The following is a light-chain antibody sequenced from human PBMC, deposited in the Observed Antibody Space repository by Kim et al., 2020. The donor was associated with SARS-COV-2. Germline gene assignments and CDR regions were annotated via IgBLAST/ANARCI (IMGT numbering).Light chain of an antibody. J-gene: IGKJ1*01. CDR3: QQYGTSPQT. V-gene: IGKV3-20*01. CDR2: GAS. CDR1: QSVSSSG. Sequence: EIVLTQSPGTLSLSPGEKATLSCRVNQSVSSSGLAWYQQKPGQAPRLLIYGASNWATGIPDRFSGSGSGTDFTLTISGVEPEDSAVYYCQQYGTSPQTFGQGTKVDIK.